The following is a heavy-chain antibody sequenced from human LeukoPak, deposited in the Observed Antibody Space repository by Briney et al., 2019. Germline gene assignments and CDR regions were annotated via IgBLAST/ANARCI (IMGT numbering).Heavy chain of an antibody. V-gene: IGHV4-59*01. CDR2: IYYSGST. CDR3: ARGIIVGATWGENDNWFDP. CDR1: GDSISNYY. D-gene: IGHD1-26*01. J-gene: IGHJ5*02. Sequence: SETLSLTCTVSGDSISNYYWSWIRQPPGKGLEWIGYIYYSGSTNYNPSLKSRVTIPVDTSKNQFSLKLSSVTAADTAVYYCARGIIVGATWGENDNWFDPWGQGTLVTVSS.